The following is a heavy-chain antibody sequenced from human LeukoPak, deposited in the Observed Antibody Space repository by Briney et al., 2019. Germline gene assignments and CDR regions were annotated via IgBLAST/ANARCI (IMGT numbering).Heavy chain of an antibody. CDR3: AREGSVVVTAIPTDY. Sequence: PGGSLRLSCAAPGFTFSSYAMHWVRQAPGKGLEWVAVISYDGSNKYYADSVKGRFTISRDNSKNTLYLQMNSLRAEDTAVYYCAREGSVVVTAIPTDYWGQGTLVTVSS. D-gene: IGHD2-21*02. J-gene: IGHJ4*02. V-gene: IGHV3-30*04. CDR1: GFTFSSYA. CDR2: ISYDGSNK.